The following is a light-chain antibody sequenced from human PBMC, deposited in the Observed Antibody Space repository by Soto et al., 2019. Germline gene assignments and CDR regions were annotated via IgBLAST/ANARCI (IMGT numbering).Light chain of an antibody. CDR2: SNN. CDR3: TAWDDNLNGVV. CDR1: SSNIGSNT. J-gene: IGLJ2*01. V-gene: IGLV1-44*01. Sequence: QSVLTQPPSASGAPGQRVTISCSGSSSNIGSNTVNWYQHLPGTAPKLLIYSNNQRPSGVPDRFSGSKSGTSASLAISGLQSEDEAHYYCTAWDDNLNGVVFGGGTKLTVL.